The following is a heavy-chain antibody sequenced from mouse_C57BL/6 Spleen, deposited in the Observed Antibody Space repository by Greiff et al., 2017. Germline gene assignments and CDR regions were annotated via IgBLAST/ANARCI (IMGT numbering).Heavy chain of an antibody. D-gene: IGHD2-3*01. CDR3: ARKVYDGSRYFDV. CDR1: GYTFTSYW. CDR2: IDPSDSYT. J-gene: IGHJ1*03. V-gene: IGHV1-69*01. Sequence: QVHVKQPGAELVMPGASVKLSCKASGYTFTSYWMHWVKQRPGQGLEWIGEIDPSDSYTNYNQKFKGKSTLTVDKSSSTAYMQLSSLTSEDSAVYYCARKVYDGSRYFDVWGTGTTVTVSS.